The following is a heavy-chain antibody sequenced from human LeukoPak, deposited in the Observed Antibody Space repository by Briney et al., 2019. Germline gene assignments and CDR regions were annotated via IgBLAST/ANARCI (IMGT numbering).Heavy chain of an antibody. D-gene: IGHD2-2*01. J-gene: IGHJ4*02. CDR3: ARGRGCSSTSCYVTGGATADY. CDR1: GGSFSGYY. Sequence: SETLSLTCAVYGGSFSGYYWSWIRQPPGKGLEWIGEINHSGSTNYNPSLKSRVTISVDTSKNQFSLKLSSVTAADTAVYYCARGRGCSSTSCYVTGGATADYWGQGTLVTVFS. V-gene: IGHV4-34*01. CDR2: INHSGST.